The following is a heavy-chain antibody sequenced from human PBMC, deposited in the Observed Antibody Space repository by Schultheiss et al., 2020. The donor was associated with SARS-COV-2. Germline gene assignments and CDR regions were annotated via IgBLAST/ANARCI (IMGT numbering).Heavy chain of an antibody. CDR3: ARDADGYCSSTSCWDYYYYGMDV. D-gene: IGHD2-2*01. Sequence: GGSLRLSCAASGFTFSNHGMHWVRQAPGKGLEWVAVIAYDGGDKKHTDSVKGRFTISRDNSKNTLYLQMNSLRAEDTAVYYCARDADGYCSSTSCWDYYYYGMDVWGQGTTVTVSS. CDR2: IAYDGGDK. CDR1: GFTFSNHG. V-gene: IGHV3-30*03. J-gene: IGHJ6*02.